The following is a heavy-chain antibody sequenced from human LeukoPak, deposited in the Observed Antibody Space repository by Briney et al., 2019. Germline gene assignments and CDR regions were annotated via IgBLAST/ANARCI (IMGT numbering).Heavy chain of an antibody. CDR1: GFTFSNCA. CDR2: ISTNGCST. D-gene: IGHD3-9*01. CDR3: AKDGGYDILTGHYNWFDP. Sequence: GGSLRLSCAASGFTFSNCALHWVRQAPGKGLEYVSGISTNGCSTYYADSVKGRFTISRDNSKNTLFLQMGSLRAEDTALYYCAKDGGYDILTGHYNWFDPWGQGTLVTVSS. J-gene: IGHJ5*02. V-gene: IGHV3-64*02.